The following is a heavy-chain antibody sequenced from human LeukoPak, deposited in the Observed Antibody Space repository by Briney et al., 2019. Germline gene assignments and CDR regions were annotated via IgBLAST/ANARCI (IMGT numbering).Heavy chain of an antibody. Sequence: GASVKVSCKASVGTFSSYAISWVRQAPGQGLEWMGGIIPIFGTANYAQKFQGRVTITADESTSTAYMELSSLRSEDTAVYYCARDPGTAMGAGAYYHYYYGMDVWGQGTTVTVSS. D-gene: IGHD5-18*01. CDR3: ARDPGTAMGAGAYYHYYYGMDV. V-gene: IGHV1-69*13. CDR1: VGTFSSYA. J-gene: IGHJ6*02. CDR2: IIPIFGTA.